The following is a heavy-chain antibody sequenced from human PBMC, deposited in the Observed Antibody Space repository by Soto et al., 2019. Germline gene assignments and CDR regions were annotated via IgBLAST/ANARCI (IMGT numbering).Heavy chain of an antibody. Sequence: EVQLVESGGGLVQAGRSLRLSCTASGFTFDDYAMHWVRQAPGKGLEWVSGINWNSGSIGYADSVKGRFTISRDNAKNSLYLQMNSLRPEDTALYYCAKDYGGNSPYYFDYCGQGTLVTVSS. CDR2: INWNSGSI. V-gene: IGHV3-9*01. J-gene: IGHJ4*02. CDR3: AKDYGGNSPYYFDY. D-gene: IGHD4-17*01. CDR1: GFTFDDYA.